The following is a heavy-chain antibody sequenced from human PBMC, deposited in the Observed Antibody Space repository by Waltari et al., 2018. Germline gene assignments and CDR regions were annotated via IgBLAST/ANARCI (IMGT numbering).Heavy chain of an antibody. CDR2: INHSGST. V-gene: IGHV4-34*01. Sequence: QVQLQQWGAGLLKPSETLSLTCAVYGGSCSGYYWSWIRQPPGKGLEWIGEINHSGSTNYNPSLKSRVTISVDTSKNQFSLKLSSVTAADTAVYYCACGNYYGSGSYRDYWGQGTLVTVSS. D-gene: IGHD3-10*01. CDR1: GGSCSGYY. CDR3: ACGNYYGSGSYRDY. J-gene: IGHJ4*02.